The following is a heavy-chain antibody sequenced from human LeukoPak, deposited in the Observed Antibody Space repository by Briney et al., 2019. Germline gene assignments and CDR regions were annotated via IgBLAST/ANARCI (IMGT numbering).Heavy chain of an antibody. CDR1: GYSFTNYW. V-gene: IGHV5-51*01. J-gene: IGHJ4*02. Sequence: GESLKISCHSSGYSFTNYWIAWVRQMPGKGLEWMGIIYPGDSDTRYSPSFQGQVTISADKSITTAYLQWSSLKASDTAMYYCARREYTYGPGGLDYWGQGTLITVSS. D-gene: IGHD5-18*01. CDR3: ARREYTYGPGGLDY. CDR2: IYPGDSDT.